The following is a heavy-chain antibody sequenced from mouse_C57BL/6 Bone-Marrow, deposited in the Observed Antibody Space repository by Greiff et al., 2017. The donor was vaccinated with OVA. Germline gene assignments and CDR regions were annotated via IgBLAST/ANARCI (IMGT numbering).Heavy chain of an antibody. D-gene: IGHD2-5*01. V-gene: IGHV1-4*01. J-gene: IGHJ3*01. CDR3: ARSYTKWGFAY. CDR1: GYTFTSYT. Sequence: VQLVESGAELARPGASVKMSCKASGYTFTSYTMHWVKQRPGQGLEWIGYINPSSGYTKYNQKFKDKATLTADKSSSTAYMQLSSLTSEDSAVYYCARSYTKWGFAYWGQGTLVTVSA. CDR2: INPSSGYT.